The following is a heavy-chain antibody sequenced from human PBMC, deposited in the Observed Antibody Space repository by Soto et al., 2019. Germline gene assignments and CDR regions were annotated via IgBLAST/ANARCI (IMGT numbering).Heavy chain of an antibody. CDR2: IYSGGST. CDR1: GFTVSSNY. J-gene: IGHJ6*04. Sequence: GGSLRLSCAASGFTVSSNYMSWVRQAPGKGLEWVSVIYSGGSTYYADSVKGRFTISRDNSKNTLYLQMNSLRAEDTAVYYCARVRNYYGMDVWGKGTRVTVSS. CDR3: ARVRNYYGMDV. V-gene: IGHV3-53*01.